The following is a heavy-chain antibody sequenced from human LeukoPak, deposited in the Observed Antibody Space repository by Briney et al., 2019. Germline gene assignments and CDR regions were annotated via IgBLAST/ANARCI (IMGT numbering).Heavy chain of an antibody. CDR1: GYTFTGYY. CDR2: INPNSGGT. J-gene: IGHJ5*02. Sequence: ASVKVSCTASGYTFTGYYMHWVRQAPGQGLEWMGWINPNSGGTNYAQKFQGRVTMTRDTSISTAYMELSRLRSDGTAVYYCARGPGREWKVLVQLWGDEGGFAPWGQGTLVTVSS. CDR3: ARGPGREWKVLVQLWGDEGGFAP. V-gene: IGHV1-2*02. D-gene: IGHD5-18*01.